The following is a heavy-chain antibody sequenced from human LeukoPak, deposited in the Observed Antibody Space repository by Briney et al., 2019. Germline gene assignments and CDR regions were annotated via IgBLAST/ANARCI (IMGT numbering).Heavy chain of an antibody. CDR3: AKLGKTENHYGSGRFSYYYYMDV. D-gene: IGHD3-10*01. CDR1: GFTFSNYG. J-gene: IGHJ6*03. CDR2: IRSDGINK. Sequence: GGSLRLSCAASGFTFSNYGMHWVRQAPGKGLEWVAFIRSDGINKYHADSVKGRFTISRDNSKNTLYLQMNSLRAENTAVYYCAKLGKTENHYGSGRFSYYYYMDVWGKGTTVTISS. V-gene: IGHV3-30*02.